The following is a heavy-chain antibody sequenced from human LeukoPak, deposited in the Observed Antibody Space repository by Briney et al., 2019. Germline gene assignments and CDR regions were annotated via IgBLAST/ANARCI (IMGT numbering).Heavy chain of an antibody. CDR2: ISASGGDII. D-gene: IGHD2-2*01. CDR1: GFTFSSYE. V-gene: IGHV3-48*03. J-gene: IGHJ4*02. CDR3: ATPGLLGYCSSAICAPPGY. Sequence: GGSLRLSCAASGFTFSSYEMNWVRQAPGKGLEWVSYISASGGDIIYYADSVKGRFTISRDNAKKSLYLQMNSLRAEDTAVYYCATPGLLGYCSSAICAPPGYWGQGTLVTVSS.